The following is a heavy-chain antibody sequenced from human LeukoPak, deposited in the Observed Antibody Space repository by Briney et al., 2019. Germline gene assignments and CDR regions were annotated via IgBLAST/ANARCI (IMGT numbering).Heavy chain of an antibody. CDR3: ARLVGYYDSTHY. CDR1: GFTFSTYA. CDR2: ITSGSTYT. Sequence: GGSLRPSCAASGFTFSTYAMNWVRQAPGKGLEWVSSITSGSTYTYYADSVKGRFTISRDDAKNSLYLLMNSLRAEDTAVYYCARLVGYYDSTHYWGQGTLVTVSS. V-gene: IGHV3-21*01. J-gene: IGHJ4*02. D-gene: IGHD3-22*01.